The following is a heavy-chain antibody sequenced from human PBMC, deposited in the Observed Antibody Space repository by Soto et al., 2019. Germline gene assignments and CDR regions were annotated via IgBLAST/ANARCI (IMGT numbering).Heavy chain of an antibody. D-gene: IGHD3-3*01. J-gene: IGHJ4*02. CDR3: GRDGEIGEWNFVY. CDR2: MWPDGSGE. CDR1: GFTFSEQG. Sequence: QVQLVESGGGVVQPGRSLRLSCATSGFTFSEQGIHWVRQAPGKGLEWVAFMWPDGSGEVYVDSVKGRFTISRDNANSWGFLQRDSLRAEDTAVYYCGRDGEIGEWNFVYWGQGTLVTVSS. V-gene: IGHV3-33*01.